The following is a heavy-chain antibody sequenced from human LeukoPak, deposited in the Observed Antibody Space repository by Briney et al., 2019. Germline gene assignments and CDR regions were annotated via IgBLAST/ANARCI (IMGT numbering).Heavy chain of an antibody. D-gene: IGHD3-9*01. CDR3: ARETYYDILTGYYKKGGDAFDI. CDR1: GGSISSGDYY. CDR2: IYYSGST. Sequence: SQTLSLTCTVSGGSISSGDYYWSWIRQPPGKGLEWIGYIYYSGSTYYNPSLKSRVTMSVDTSKNQFSLKLSSVTAADTAVYYCARETYYDILTGYYKKGGDAFDIWGQGTMVTVSS. J-gene: IGHJ3*02. V-gene: IGHV4-30-4*01.